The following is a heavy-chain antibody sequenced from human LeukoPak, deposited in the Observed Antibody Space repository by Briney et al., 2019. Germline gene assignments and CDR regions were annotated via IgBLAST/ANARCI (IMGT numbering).Heavy chain of an antibody. CDR3: ANVLRYFDWSHFDY. V-gene: IGHV3-30*02. CDR1: GGSISSSNW. D-gene: IGHD3-9*01. J-gene: IGHJ4*02. Sequence: PSGTLSLTCAVSGGSISSSNWWSWVRQAPGKGLEWVAFIRYDGSNKYYADSVKGRFTISRDNSKNTLYLQMNSLRAEDTAVYYCANVLRYFDWSHFDYWGQGTLVTVSS. CDR2: IRYDGSNK.